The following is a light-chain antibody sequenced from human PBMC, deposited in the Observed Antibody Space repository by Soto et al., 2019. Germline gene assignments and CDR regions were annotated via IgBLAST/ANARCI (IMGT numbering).Light chain of an antibody. CDR2: AAS. Sequence: DIQMTQSPSSLSAYVGDRVTITCRARQSISSYLNWYQQKPGKAPKLLIYAASSLQSGVPSRFSGCGSGTDFFLTITSPRPEDSASYFCQQSYSIPYTFGQGTNLEIK. V-gene: IGKV1-39*01. CDR1: QSISSY. CDR3: QQSYSIPYT. J-gene: IGKJ2*01.